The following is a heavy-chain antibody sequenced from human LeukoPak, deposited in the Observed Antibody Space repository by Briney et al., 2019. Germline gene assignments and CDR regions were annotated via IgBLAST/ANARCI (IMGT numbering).Heavy chain of an antibody. CDR1: GFTFSSYA. D-gene: IGHD3-9*01. Sequence: SGGSLRLSCAASGFTFSSYAMSWVRQAPGKGLEWVSAISGSGGSTYYADSVKGRFTISRDNSKNTLYLQMNSLRAEDTAVYYCAKSSRVDILTGFLRTWGQGTLVTVSS. CDR3: AKSSRVDILTGFLRT. CDR2: ISGSGGST. V-gene: IGHV3-23*01. J-gene: IGHJ4*02.